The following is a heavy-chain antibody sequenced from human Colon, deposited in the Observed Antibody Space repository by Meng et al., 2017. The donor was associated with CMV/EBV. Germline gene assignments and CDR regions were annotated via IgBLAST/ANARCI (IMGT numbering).Heavy chain of an antibody. J-gene: IGHJ4*02. Sequence: SETLSLTCNVSGGSVNSGSYYWTWIRQPPGKGLEWIGYISYSGNTNYNPSLKSRLTIEVDTSRNQFSLKLTSGSAADTAMYYCARETSGWSTGIDYWGQGTLVTVSS. CDR2: ISYSGNT. D-gene: IGHD6-19*01. CDR3: ARETSGWSTGIDY. CDR1: GGSVNSGSYY. V-gene: IGHV4-61*01.